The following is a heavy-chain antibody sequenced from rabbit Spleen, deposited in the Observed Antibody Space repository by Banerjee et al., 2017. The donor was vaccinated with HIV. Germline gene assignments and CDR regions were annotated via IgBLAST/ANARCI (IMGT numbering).Heavy chain of an antibody. V-gene: IGHV1S40*01. Sequence: QSLEESGGDMVKPGASLTLTCTASGFSFSSSYYICWVRQAPGKGPEWIGCIYPDGSGSTAYVSWAKGRFTISKTSSNTVTLQMTSLTAADTATCFCARDLVGVIGWNFNLWGPGTLVTVS. D-gene: IGHD1-1*01. CDR3: ARDLVGVIGWNFNL. J-gene: IGHJ4*01. CDR2: IYPDGSGST. CDR1: GFSFSSSYY.